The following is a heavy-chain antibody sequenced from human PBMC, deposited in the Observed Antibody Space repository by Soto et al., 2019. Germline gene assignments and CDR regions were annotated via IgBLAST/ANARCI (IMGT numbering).Heavy chain of an antibody. CDR3: AREEGSGSSYYYYYGMDAFYI. Sequence: SETLSFTCTVSGGSISSYYWSWIRQPAGKGLEWIGRIYTSGSTNYNPSLKSRVTMSVDTSKNQFSLKLSSVTAADTAVYYCAREEGSGSSYYYYYGMDAFYIWGPGSMVTVSS. CDR2: IYTSGST. V-gene: IGHV4-4*07. J-gene: IGHJ3*02. D-gene: IGHD3-10*01. CDR1: GGSISSYY.